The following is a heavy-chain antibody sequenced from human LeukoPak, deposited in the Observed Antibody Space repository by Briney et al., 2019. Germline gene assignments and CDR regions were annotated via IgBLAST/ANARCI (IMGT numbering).Heavy chain of an antibody. CDR2: ISQDGSEK. Sequence: GGSLRLSCAASGLTFNNYWLTWVRQAPGKGLEWVAKISQDGSEKYYVDSVKGRFTISRDSGKNSLYLQMNSLRAEDTTVYYCARAVGSSGCDYWGQGTLVTVSS. V-gene: IGHV3-7*01. CDR3: ARAVGSSGCDY. CDR1: GLTFNNYW. D-gene: IGHD6-19*01. J-gene: IGHJ4*02.